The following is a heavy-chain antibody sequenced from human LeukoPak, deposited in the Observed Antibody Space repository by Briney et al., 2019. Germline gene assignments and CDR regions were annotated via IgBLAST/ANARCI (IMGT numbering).Heavy chain of an antibody. CDR1: GYTFIGYY. V-gene: IGHV1-3*01. Sequence: ASVKVSCKAFGYTFIGYYMHWVRQAPGQGLEWMGWINAGNGNTKYSQKFQGRVTITRDTSASTAYMELSSLRSEDTAVYYCARDRNYGLPHNWFDPWGQGTLVTVSS. J-gene: IGHJ5*02. D-gene: IGHD1-7*01. CDR2: INAGNGNT. CDR3: ARDRNYGLPHNWFDP.